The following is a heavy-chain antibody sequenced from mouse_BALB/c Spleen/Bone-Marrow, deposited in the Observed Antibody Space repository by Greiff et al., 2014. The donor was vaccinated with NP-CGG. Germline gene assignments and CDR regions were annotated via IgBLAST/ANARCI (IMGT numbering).Heavy chain of an antibody. CDR3: ARYYYGSSYFDY. Sequence: VQLQQSGAELVKPGASVKLSCTASGFNIKDTYMHWVKQRPEQGLEWIGRIDPANGNTKYDPKFQGKATITADTSSNTAYPRLSSLTSEDTAVYYCARYYYGSSYFDYWGQGTTLTVSS. CDR1: GFNIKDTY. CDR2: IDPANGNT. J-gene: IGHJ2*01. D-gene: IGHD1-1*01. V-gene: IGHV14-3*02.